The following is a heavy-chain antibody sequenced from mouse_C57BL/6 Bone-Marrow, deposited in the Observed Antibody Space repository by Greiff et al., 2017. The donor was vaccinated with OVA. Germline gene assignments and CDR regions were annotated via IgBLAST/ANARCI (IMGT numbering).Heavy chain of an antibody. CDR2: ISSGGSYT. Sequence: DVQLVESGGDLVKPGGSLKLSCAASGFTFSSYGMSWVRQTPDKRLEWVATISSGGSYTYYPDSVKGRFTISRDNAKNTLYLQMSSLKSEDTAMYYCARQGLLLVDYWGQGTTLTVSS. J-gene: IGHJ2*01. V-gene: IGHV5-6*01. CDR1: GFTFSSYG. CDR3: ARQGLLLVDY. D-gene: IGHD1-1*01.